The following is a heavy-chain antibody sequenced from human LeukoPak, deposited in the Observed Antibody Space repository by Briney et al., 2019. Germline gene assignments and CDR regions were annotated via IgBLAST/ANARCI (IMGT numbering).Heavy chain of an antibody. J-gene: IGHJ4*02. Sequence: GGSLRLSCAASGFTFSSNAMSWVRQAPGKGLEWVSAISGSGGSTYYADSVKGRFTISRDNSKNTLYLQMNSLRAEDTAVYYCAKHMVRGVNFDYWGQGTLVTVSS. CDR3: AKHMVRGVNFDY. V-gene: IGHV3-23*01. CDR2: ISGSGGST. CDR1: GFTFSSNA. D-gene: IGHD3-10*01.